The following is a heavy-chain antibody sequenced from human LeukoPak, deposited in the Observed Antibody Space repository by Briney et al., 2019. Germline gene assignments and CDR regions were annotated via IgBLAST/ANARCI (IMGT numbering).Heavy chain of an antibody. CDR2: IYTSGST. CDR3: ARERSEQWLVLDLYYMDV. V-gene: IGHV4-59*10. D-gene: IGHD6-19*01. CDR1: GGSFSSYY. Sequence: SETLFLTCAVYGGSFSSYYWGWIRQPPGKGLEWIGRIYTSGSTNYNPSLKSRVTISVDTSKNQFSLKLSSVTAADTAVYYCARERSEQWLVLDLYYMDVWGKGTTVTISS. J-gene: IGHJ6*03.